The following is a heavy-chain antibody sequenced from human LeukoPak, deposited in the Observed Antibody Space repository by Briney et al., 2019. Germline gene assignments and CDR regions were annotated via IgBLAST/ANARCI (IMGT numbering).Heavy chain of an antibody. CDR1: GGSISSGGYS. Sequence: PSQTLSLTCAVSGGSISSGGYSWSWIRQPPGKGLEWIGYIYHSGSTYYNPSLKSRVTISVDRSKNQFSLKRSSVTAADTAVYYCALVIRIGWFDPWGQGTLVTVSS. CDR3: ALVIRIGWFDP. CDR2: IYHSGST. J-gene: IGHJ5*02. D-gene: IGHD3-22*01. V-gene: IGHV4-30-2*01.